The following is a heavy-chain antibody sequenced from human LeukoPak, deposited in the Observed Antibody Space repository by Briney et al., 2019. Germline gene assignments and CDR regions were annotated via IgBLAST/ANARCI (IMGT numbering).Heavy chain of an antibody. CDR1: GFTFSSYW. Sequence: GGSLRLSCAAPGFTFSSYWMHWVRQAPGKGLVWVSRINTDGSSTSYADSVKGRFTISRDNAKNTLYLQMNNLRADDTAVYYCASGGKQTNWGNYWGQGTLVTVSS. CDR2: INTDGSST. J-gene: IGHJ4*02. CDR3: ASGGKQTNWGNY. V-gene: IGHV3-74*01. D-gene: IGHD7-27*01.